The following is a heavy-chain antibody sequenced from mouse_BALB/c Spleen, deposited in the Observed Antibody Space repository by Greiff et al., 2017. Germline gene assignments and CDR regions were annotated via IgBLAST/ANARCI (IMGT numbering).Heavy chain of an antibody. CDR2: ISNGSSTI. Sequence: EVQRVESGGGLVQPGGSRKLSCAASGFTFSSFGMHWVRQAPEKGLAWVAYISNGSSTIYYADTVKGRFTISRDKTKNTLFLQMTSLRSEDTTMYYCARYHYSNYGLAYWGQGTRVTVSA. D-gene: IGHD2-5*01. CDR1: GFTFSSFG. V-gene: IGHV5-17*02. J-gene: IGHJ3*01. CDR3: ARYHYSNYGLAY.